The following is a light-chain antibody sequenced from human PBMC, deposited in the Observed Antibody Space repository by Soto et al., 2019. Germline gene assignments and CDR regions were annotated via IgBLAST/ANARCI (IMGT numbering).Light chain of an antibody. V-gene: IGLV2-14*01. J-gene: IGLJ1*01. Sequence: QSALTQPASVSGSPGQSITISCTGTSSDVGGYKFVSWYQQHPGTAPKLMIYEVSNRPSGVSSRFSGSKSGNTASLTISGLQAEDEADYYCSSYTSSSTYVFGTGTKVTVL. CDR2: EVS. CDR3: SSYTSSSTYV. CDR1: SSDVGGYKF.